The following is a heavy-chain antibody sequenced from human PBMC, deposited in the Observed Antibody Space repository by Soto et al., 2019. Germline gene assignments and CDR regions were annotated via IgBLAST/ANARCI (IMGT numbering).Heavy chain of an antibody. CDR1: GFTFSTYA. V-gene: IGHV3-23*01. D-gene: IGHD1-26*01. CDR3: AKVSGSYYGALDY. Sequence: EVQLLESGGGLVQPGGSLRLSCAASGFTFSTYAMSWVRQAPGKGLECVSGISGSGVSTYYADSVKGRFTISRDKSKNTLYLQMNSLRAEDTAVYYCAKVSGSYYGALDYWGQGTLVTVSS. CDR2: ISGSGVST. J-gene: IGHJ4*02.